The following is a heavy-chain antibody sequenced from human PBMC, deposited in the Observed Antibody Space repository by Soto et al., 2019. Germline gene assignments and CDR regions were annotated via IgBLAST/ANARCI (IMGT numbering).Heavy chain of an antibody. Sequence: QVQLVESGGGVVQPGRSLRLSCAASGFTFSSYAMHWVRQAPGKGLEWVAVISYDGSNKYYADSVKGRFAISRDNSKNTLYLQMNSLRAEDKGVYYWARDQGWYGRGDYGMDVWGQGTTVTVSS. D-gene: IGHD6-19*01. CDR2: ISYDGSNK. V-gene: IGHV3-30*09. J-gene: IGHJ6*02. CDR3: ARDQGWYGRGDYGMDV. CDR1: GFTFSSYA.